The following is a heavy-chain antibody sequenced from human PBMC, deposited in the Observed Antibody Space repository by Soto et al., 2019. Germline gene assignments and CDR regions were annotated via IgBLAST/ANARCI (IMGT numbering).Heavy chain of an antibody. Sequence: ASVKVSCKASGYTFTSYAMHWVRQAPGQRLEWMGWINAGNGNTKYSQKFQGRVTITRDTSASTAYMELSSLRSEDTAVYYCAREWGYSGYGNFDYWGQGTLVTV. J-gene: IGHJ4*02. CDR1: GYTFTSYA. CDR2: INAGNGNT. CDR3: AREWGYSGYGNFDY. D-gene: IGHD5-12*01. V-gene: IGHV1-3*01.